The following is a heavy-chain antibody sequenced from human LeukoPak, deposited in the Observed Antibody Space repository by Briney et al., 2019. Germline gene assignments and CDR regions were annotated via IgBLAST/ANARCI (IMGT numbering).Heavy chain of an antibody. J-gene: IGHJ4*02. Sequence: SETLSLTCTVSGGSISISSYYWGWIRQPPGKGLEWIGSIYYSGSTYYNPSFKSRVTISLDTSKNQFSLKLSSVTAADTAMYYCARQQLVPRTFDYWGQGTLVIVSS. V-gene: IGHV4-39*07. D-gene: IGHD6-13*01. CDR3: ARQQLVPRTFDY. CDR1: GGSISISSYY. CDR2: IYYSGST.